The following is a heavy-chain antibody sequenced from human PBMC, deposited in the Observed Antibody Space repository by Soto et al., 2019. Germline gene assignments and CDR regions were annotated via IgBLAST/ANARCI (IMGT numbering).Heavy chain of an antibody. J-gene: IGHJ5*02. CDR2: IYHSGST. CDR3: AKQLRGPIPHFGWLSPLTS. V-gene: IGHV4-4*02. Sequence: SETLSLTCAVSSGSISSSNWWSWVRQPPGKGLEWIGEIYHSGSTNYNPSLKSRVTISVDKSKNQFSLKLTSVTAADAAVYFCAKQLRGPIPHFGWLSPLTSWGQGTQVTVSS. CDR1: SGSISSSNW. D-gene: IGHD3-9*01.